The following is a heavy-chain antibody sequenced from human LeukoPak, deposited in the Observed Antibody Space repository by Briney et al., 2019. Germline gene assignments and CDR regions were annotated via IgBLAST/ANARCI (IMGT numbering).Heavy chain of an antibody. J-gene: IGHJ4*02. CDR1: GGSISSSNW. V-gene: IGHV4-4*02. CDR2: IYHSGST. CDR3: ARGGYYYDSSGYYYFDY. Sequence: PSETLSLTCAVSGGSISSSNWWSWVRQPPGKGLEWIGEIYHSGSTNYNPSLKSRVTISVDTSKNQFSLKLSSVTAADTAVYYCARGGYYYDSSGYYYFDYWGQGTLVTVSS. D-gene: IGHD3-22*01.